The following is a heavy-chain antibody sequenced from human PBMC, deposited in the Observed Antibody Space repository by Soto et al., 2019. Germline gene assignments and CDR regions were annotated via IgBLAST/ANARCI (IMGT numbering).Heavy chain of an antibody. D-gene: IGHD2-2*01. J-gene: IGHJ6*02. CDR3: ARERVEYCSSTSCSHFYYHGMDV. CDR1: GGSFSGSY. Sequence: LSLTCTVSGGSFSGSYWSWIRQPAGKRLEWIGRIYTSGTTNYNPSLQSRVSLSVDTSKNQFSLILSSVTAADTAVYYCARERVEYCSSTSCSHFYYHGMDVWGQGTTVTVSS. CDR2: IYTSGTT. V-gene: IGHV4-4*07.